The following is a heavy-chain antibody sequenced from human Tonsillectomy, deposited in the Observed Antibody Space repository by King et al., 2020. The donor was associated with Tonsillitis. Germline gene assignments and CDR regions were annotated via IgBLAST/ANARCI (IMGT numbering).Heavy chain of an antibody. CDR3: ASDGSPANSGIYYDAFYI. J-gene: IGHJ3*02. Sequence: QLVQSGGGLVQPGGSLRLSCAASGFAFISYWMTWVRQAPGKGLEWVANIKRDGSQKSYLDSVKGRFTISRDNAKDSLYLQMNSLRVEDTAVYYCASDGSPANSGIYYDAFYIWGQGTMVTVSS. D-gene: IGHD1-26*01. CDR1: GFAFISYW. V-gene: IGHV3-7*01. CDR2: IKRDGSQK.